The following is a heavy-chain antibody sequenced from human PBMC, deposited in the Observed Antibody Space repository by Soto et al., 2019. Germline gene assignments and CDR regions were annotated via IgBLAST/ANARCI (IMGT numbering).Heavy chain of an antibody. J-gene: IGHJ5*02. CDR2: ISDTGGGT. CDR1: GVTFSTYA. CDR3: AIGRHKTSGSNTWFDP. Sequence: GGSLRLSCAASGVTFSTYAMNWVRQAPGKGLEWVATISDTGGGTFYAASVKGQFTISRDNSKNTLFLQMHSLRADDSAIYFCAIGRHKTSGSNTWFDPWGRGTLVTVSS. V-gene: IGHV3-23*01. D-gene: IGHD3-22*01.